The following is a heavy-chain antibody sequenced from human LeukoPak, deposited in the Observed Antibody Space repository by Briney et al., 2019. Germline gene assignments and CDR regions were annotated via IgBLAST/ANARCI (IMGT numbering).Heavy chain of an antibody. D-gene: IGHD3-22*01. Sequence: SVKVSCKASGGTFSSYTISWVRQAPGQGLERMGRIIPILGIANYAQKFQGRVTITADKSTSTAYMELSSLRSEDTAVYYCAREGYYDSRARADWFDPWGQGTLVTVSS. CDR2: IIPILGIA. CDR3: AREGYYDSRARADWFDP. V-gene: IGHV1-69*04. CDR1: GGTFSSYT. J-gene: IGHJ5*02.